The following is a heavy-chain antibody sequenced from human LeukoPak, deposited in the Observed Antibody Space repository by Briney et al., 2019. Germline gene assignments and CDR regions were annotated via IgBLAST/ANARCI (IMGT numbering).Heavy chain of an antibody. V-gene: IGHV3-21*01. CDR3: ARRLATIEDY. CDR2: ISSSSSYI. Sequence: GGSLRLSCAASGFTFGSYAMSWVRQAPGKGLEWVSSISSSSSYIYYADSVKGRFTISRDNAKNSLYLQMNSLRAEDTAVYYCARRLATIEDYWGQGTLITVSS. D-gene: IGHD5-24*01. J-gene: IGHJ4*02. CDR1: GFTFGSYA.